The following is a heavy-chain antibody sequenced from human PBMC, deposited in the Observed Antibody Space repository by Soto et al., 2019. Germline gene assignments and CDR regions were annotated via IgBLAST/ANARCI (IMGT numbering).Heavy chain of an antibody. CDR3: ATEYGWAFQI. V-gene: IGHV3-15*01. CDR2: IQTKTGGGTA. CDR1: GLSFSDVK. Sequence: EVQLVASGGVLVKPGESLRLSCAGSGLSFSDVKMNWVRQLPGKGLEWVGRIQTKTGGGTADYPAAVRCRFTISRDDSKNTLYLQLNSLKTEDTAVYYCATEYGWAFQIWGQGTTVTVSS. J-gene: IGHJ3*02. D-gene: IGHD6-19*01.